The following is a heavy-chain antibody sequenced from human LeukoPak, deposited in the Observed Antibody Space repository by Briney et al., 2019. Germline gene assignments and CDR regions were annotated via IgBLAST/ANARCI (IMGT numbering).Heavy chain of an antibody. CDR2: IYYSGGT. CDR1: GGSISSGGYY. J-gene: IGHJ5*02. CDR3: ARHYYYDSSCYYAVNWFDP. Sequence: PSQTLSLTCTVSGGSISSGGYYWSWIRQPPGRGLEWIVYIYYSGGTYNNPSLKSRVTISVNTAKNQFSLKLSSVTAADTAVYYCARHYYYDSSCYYAVNWFDPWGQGTLVTVSS. V-gene: IGHV4-30-4*01. D-gene: IGHD3-22*01.